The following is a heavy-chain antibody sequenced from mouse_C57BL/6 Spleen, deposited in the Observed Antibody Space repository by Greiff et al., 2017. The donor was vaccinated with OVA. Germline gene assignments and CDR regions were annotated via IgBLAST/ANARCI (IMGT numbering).Heavy chain of an antibody. J-gene: IGHJ2*01. CDR1: GYTFTSYW. CDR2: IDPSDSYT. D-gene: IGHD2-12*01. CDR3: ARSKLLYFDY. V-gene: IGHV1-50*01. Sequence: QVQLQQSGAELVKPGASVELSCKASGYTFTSYWMQWVKQRPGQGLEWIGEIDPSDSYTNYNQKFKGKATLTVDTSSSTAYMQLSSLTSEDSAVYYCARSKLLYFDYWGQGTTLTVSS.